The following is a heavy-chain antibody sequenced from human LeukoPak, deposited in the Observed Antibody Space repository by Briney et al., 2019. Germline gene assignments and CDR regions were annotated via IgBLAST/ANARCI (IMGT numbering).Heavy chain of an antibody. CDR3: AKDPSDFWSGSPSFAY. D-gene: IGHD3-3*01. CDR1: GFTFSSYW. V-gene: IGHV3-23*01. Sequence: TGGSLRLSCAASGFTFSSYWMHWVRQAPGKGLEWVSAISGSGGSTYYADSVKGRFTISRDNSKNTLYLQMNSLRAEDTAVYYCAKDPSDFWSGSPSFAYWGQGTLVTVSS. CDR2: ISGSGGST. J-gene: IGHJ4*02.